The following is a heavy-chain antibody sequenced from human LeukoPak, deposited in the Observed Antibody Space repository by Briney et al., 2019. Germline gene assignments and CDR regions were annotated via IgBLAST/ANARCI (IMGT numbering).Heavy chain of an antibody. J-gene: IGHJ6*03. CDR1: GGSISSGSYY. D-gene: IGHD6-13*01. Sequence: SQTLSLTCTVSGGSISSGSYYWSWIRQPAGKGLEWLGRIYTSGSTNYKPSLKSRVTISVDTYKHQFSLKLSSVPDAATDVYYCAREDRSRWYLDYYYYYMAVWGKGTKVTVSS. CDR3: AREDRSRWYLDYYYYYMAV. CDR2: IYTSGST. V-gene: IGHV4-61*02.